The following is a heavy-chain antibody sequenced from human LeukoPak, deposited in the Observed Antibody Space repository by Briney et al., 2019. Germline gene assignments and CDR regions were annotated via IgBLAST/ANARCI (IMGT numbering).Heavy chain of an antibody. J-gene: IGHJ5*02. CDR3: ARAISTGWFDP. CDR2: IYHSGST. CDR1: GFTFSSYG. D-gene: IGHD2-2*01. Sequence: GSLRLSCAASGFTFSSYGMSWVRQAPGKGLEWIGSIYHSGSTYYNPSLKSRVTISVDTSKNQFSLKLSSVTAADTAVYYCARAISTGWFDPWGQGTLVTVSS. V-gene: IGHV4-38-2*01.